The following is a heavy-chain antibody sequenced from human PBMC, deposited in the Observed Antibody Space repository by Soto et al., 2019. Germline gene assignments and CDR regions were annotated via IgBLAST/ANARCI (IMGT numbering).Heavy chain of an antibody. CDR2: IYYSGST. D-gene: IGHD2-2*01. Sequence: QVQLQESGPGLVKPSETLSLTCTVSGGSISSYYWSWIRQPPGKGLEWIGYIYYSGSTNYNPSLKSRVTISVDTSKNQFSLKLSSVTAADTAVYSCARGYCITTSCYDWFDPWGQGTLVTVSS. J-gene: IGHJ5*02. V-gene: IGHV4-59*01. CDR1: GGSISSYY. CDR3: ARGYCITTSCYDWFDP.